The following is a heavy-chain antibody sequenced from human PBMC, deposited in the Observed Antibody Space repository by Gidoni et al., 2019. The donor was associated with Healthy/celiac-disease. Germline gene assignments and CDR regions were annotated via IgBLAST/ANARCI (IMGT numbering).Heavy chain of an antibody. D-gene: IGHD3-16*02. V-gene: IGHV1-69*01. CDR2: IIPIFGTA. CDR1: GGTFSSYA. CDR3: ARGGDYVWGSYRSPYYYYGMDV. J-gene: IGHJ6*02. Sequence: QVQLVQSGAEVKKPGSSVKVSCKDSGGTFSSYAISWVRQAPGQGREWMGGIIPIFGTANYAQKFQGRVTITADESTSTAYMELSSLRSEDTAVYYCARGGDYVWGSYRSPYYYYGMDVWGQVTTVTVSS.